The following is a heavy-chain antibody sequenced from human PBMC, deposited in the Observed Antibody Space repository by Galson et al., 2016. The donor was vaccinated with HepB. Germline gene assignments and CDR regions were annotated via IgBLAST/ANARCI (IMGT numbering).Heavy chain of an antibody. CDR3: AGLDYYDSSGHAPLIDP. V-gene: IGHV4-31*03. CDR1: GGSISSAVHY. Sequence: LTCTVSGGSISSAVHYWIWLRQHPGEALEWIGYVYHSGTTYYNPSLKSRVIMSVDTSKNQFSLNLSSVTAADTAVYYCAGLDYYDSSGHAPLIDPWGQGTLVTVSS. D-gene: IGHD3-22*01. CDR2: VYHSGTT. J-gene: IGHJ5*02.